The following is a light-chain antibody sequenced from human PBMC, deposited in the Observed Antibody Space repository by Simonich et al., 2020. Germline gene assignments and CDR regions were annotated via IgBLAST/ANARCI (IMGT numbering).Light chain of an antibody. V-gene: IGLV2-14*02. Sequence: QSALTQPASLSGSPGQSITISCTGTSSDVGGYNLFSWYQPHPGKAPKLMIYEGSKRPSGVSNRFSGSKSGNTASLTISGLQAEDEADYYCSSYTSSSTLVFGGGTKLTVL. CDR1: SSDVGGYNL. CDR2: EGS. J-gene: IGLJ2*01. CDR3: SSYTSSSTLV.